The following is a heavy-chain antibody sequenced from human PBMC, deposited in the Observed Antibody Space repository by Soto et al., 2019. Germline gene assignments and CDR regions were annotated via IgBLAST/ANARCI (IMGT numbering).Heavy chain of an antibody. J-gene: IGHJ5*02. D-gene: IGHD4-17*01. CDR3: TKVRRRSYHWFDP. CDR1: GFSSYA. Sequence: QVQLVESGGGVVHPGRSLRLSCATSGFSSYAMHWVRQSPGKGLEWVAGISYDGSDKHYADSVKGRFTISRDNSKNTLYLQMNSLRSEDTAVYYFTKVRRRSYHWFDPWGQGTLVTVSS. V-gene: IGHV3-30*18. CDR2: ISYDGSDK.